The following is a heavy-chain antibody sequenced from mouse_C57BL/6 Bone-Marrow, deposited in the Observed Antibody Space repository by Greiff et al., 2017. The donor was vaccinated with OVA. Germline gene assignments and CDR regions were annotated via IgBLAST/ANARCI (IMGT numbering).Heavy chain of an antibody. CDR2: ISSGSSTI. D-gene: IGHD2-5*01. J-gene: IGHJ1*03. V-gene: IGHV5-17*01. CDR1: GFTFSDYG. Sequence: DVHLVESGGGLVKPGGSLKLSCAASGFTFSDYGMHWVRQAPEKGLEWVAYISSGSSTIYYADTVKGRFTISRDNAKNTLFLQMTSLRSEDTAMYYCARVTFDVWGTGTTVTVSS. CDR3: ARVTFDV.